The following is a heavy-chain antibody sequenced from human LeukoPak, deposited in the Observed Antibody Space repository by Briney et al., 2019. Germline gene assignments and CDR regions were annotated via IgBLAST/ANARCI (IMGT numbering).Heavy chain of an antibody. CDR2: MNPNRGNT. J-gene: IGHJ6*03. Sequence: ASVKVSCKASGYTFTSYDINWVRQATGQGLEWMGWMNPNRGNTGYAQKFQGRVTMTRNNSISTVYMELSSLRSEDTAVYYCARGGCSSTSCYTGGGAYYYYYMDVWGKGTTVTVSS. V-gene: IGHV1-8*01. CDR3: ARGGCSSTSCYTGGGAYYYYYMDV. CDR1: GYTFTSYD. D-gene: IGHD2-2*02.